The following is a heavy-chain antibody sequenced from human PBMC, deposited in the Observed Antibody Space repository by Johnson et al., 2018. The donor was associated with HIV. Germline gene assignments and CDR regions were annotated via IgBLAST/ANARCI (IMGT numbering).Heavy chain of an antibody. D-gene: IGHD3-10*01. J-gene: IGHJ3*02. CDR3: TTMSALWFGDLHVFGDGFDI. V-gene: IGHV3-15*01. Sequence: VQLVESGGGVVQPGGSLRLSCAASGFTFSSYGMHWVRQAPGKGLEWVGRVTSNTDGGTIDYAAAVKGRFIISRDDSKNTLYLQMNGLKTEDTAVYYCTTMSALWFGDLHVFGDGFDIWGQGTMVTVSS. CDR2: VTSNTDGGTI. CDR1: GFTFSSYG.